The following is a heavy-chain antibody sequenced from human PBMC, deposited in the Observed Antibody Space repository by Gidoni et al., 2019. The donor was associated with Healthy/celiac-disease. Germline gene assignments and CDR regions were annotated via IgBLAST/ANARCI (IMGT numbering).Heavy chain of an antibody. CDR3: AREWSRARHYYFDY. J-gene: IGHJ4*02. CDR2: IYTSGST. Sequence: QVQLQESGPGLVKPSETLSLTCTVSGGSISSYYWSWIRQPAGKGLEWIGRIYTSGSTNYNPSLKSRVTMSVDTSKNQFSLKLSSVTAADTAVYYCAREWSRARHYYFDYWGQGTLVTVSS. D-gene: IGHD6-6*01. V-gene: IGHV4-4*07. CDR1: GGSISSYY.